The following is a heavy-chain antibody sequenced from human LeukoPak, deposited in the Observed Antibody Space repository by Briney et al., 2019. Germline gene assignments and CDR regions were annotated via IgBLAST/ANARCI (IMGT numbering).Heavy chain of an antibody. V-gene: IGHV3-7*01. CDR1: GFIFSSKW. CDR3: ARDGSGEWPIGY. D-gene: IGHD3-10*01. CDR2: IKHDGSEK. J-gene: IGHJ4*02. Sequence: GGSLRLSWAASGFIFSSKWMSWVRQAPGKGLEWVANIKHDGSEKYYVDSVKGRFTISRDNAKNSLYLQMNSQRAEDTAVYYCARDGSGEWPIGYWGQGTLVTVSS.